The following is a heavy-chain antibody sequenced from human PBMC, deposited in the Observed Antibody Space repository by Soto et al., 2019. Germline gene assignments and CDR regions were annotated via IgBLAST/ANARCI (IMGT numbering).Heavy chain of an antibody. CDR3: ARHGPSVTDQFDP. CDR2: IDPSDSYT. CDR1: GYSFTSYW. V-gene: IGHV5-10-1*01. Sequence: GESLKISCKGSGYSFTSYWISWVRQMPGKGLEWMGRIDPSDSYTNYSPSFQGHVTISADKSISTAYLQWSSLKASDTAMYYCARHGPSVTDQFDPWGQGTLVTVSS. J-gene: IGHJ5*02. D-gene: IGHD4-17*01.